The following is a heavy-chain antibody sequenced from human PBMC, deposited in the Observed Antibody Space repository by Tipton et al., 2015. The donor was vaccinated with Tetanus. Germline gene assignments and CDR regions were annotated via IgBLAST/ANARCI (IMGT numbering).Heavy chain of an antibody. CDR2: IKSKTDGGTT. D-gene: IGHD1-26*01. J-gene: IGHJ4*02. CDR1: SLFFKNAW. Sequence: SLRLSCATSSLFFKNAWMNWVRQAPGKGLEWVGRIKSKTDGGTTDYAARVKDRFSISRDDSKNTLFLQMNSLKAEDTAVYYCTTSGIVGSSSRVDYWGRGTLVTVSS. CDR3: TTSGIVGSSSRVDY. V-gene: IGHV3-15*07.